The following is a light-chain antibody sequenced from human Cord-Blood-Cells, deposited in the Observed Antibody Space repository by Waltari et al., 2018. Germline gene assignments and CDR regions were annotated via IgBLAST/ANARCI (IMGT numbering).Light chain of an antibody. V-gene: IGLV2-14*03. CDR2: DLS. Sequence: QSALTQPASVSGSPGQSITISCTGTSSDVGGYNYVSWYQQHPAKTPTLMIYDLSNRXXXXXXXXXXSXXXXXXXXTISGLQAEDEADYYCSSYTSSSTLVFGGGTKLTVL. J-gene: IGLJ3*02. CDR3: SSYTSSSTLV. CDR1: SSDVGGYNY.